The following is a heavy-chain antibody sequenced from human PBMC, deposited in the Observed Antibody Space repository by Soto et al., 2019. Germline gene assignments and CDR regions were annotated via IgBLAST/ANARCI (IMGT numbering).Heavy chain of an antibody. CDR3: ARSSTTYSYQSSPYWPDKELDI. CDR2: IIPIFDAR. V-gene: IGHV1-69*06. D-gene: IGHD3-16*01. CDR1: GDTFSRHP. Sequence: ASVKDSFKASGDTFSRHPLRWVRQAPGQRLEWLGEIIPIFDARSYEQKYQGRVNISADKSTNTGYIELSSLTSEETAVYYSARSSTTYSYQSSPYWPDKELDIWGQGTLVTVSS. J-gene: IGHJ4*02.